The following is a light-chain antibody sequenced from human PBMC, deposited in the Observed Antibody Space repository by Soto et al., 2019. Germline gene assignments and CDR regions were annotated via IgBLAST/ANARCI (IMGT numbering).Light chain of an antibody. CDR1: QSVSNN. CDR3: QQYINWPPIT. CDR2: GAS. Sequence: EIVLTQSPGTLSLSPGERATLSCRASQSVSNNLAWYQQKPGQAPRLLIYGASTRATGIPARFSGSGSGTEFTLTISSLQSEDFAVYSCQQYINWPPITFGQGTRLEIK. J-gene: IGKJ5*01. V-gene: IGKV3-15*01.